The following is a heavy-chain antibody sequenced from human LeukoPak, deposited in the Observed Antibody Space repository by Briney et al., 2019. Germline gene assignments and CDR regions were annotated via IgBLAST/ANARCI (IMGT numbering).Heavy chain of an antibody. J-gene: IGHJ6*03. V-gene: IGHV4-59*01. CDR2: IYYSGST. CDR3: ASVVVPAAMPYYYYYMDV. D-gene: IGHD2-2*01. Sequence: PSETLSLTCTVSGGSISSYYWSWIRQPPGKGLEWIGYIYYSGSTNYNPSLKSRVTISVDTSKNQFSLKLSSVTAADTAVYYCASVVVPAAMPYYYYYMDVWGKGTTVTVSS. CDR1: GGSISSYY.